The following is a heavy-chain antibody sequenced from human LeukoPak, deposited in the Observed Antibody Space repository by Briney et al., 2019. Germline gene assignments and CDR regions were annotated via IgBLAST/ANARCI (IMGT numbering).Heavy chain of an antibody. CDR2: IKQDGSDK. J-gene: IGHJ4*02. CDR1: GFTFSSYW. D-gene: IGHD4-17*01. CDR3: AREPYGDYFDY. V-gene: IGHV3-7*03. Sequence: GGSLRLSCPASGFTFSSYWMSWVRQAPGKGLEWVANIKQDGSDKYYVDSVKGRFTISRDNAKNSLYLRMNSLRAEDTAVYYCAREPYGDYFDYWGQGTLVTVSS.